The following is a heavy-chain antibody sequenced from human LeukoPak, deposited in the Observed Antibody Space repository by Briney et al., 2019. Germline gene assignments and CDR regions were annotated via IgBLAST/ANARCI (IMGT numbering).Heavy chain of an antibody. CDR2: IYHSGST. CDR3: AQYQPLRDAFDI. CDR1: GGSISSSNW. Sequence: SGTLSLTCAVSGGSISSSNWWSWVRQPPGKGLEWIGEIYHSGSTNYNPSFKSRVTISVDKSKNQFSLKLSSVTAADTAVYYCAQYQPLRDAFDIWGQGTMVTVSS. D-gene: IGHD2-2*01. V-gene: IGHV4-4*02. J-gene: IGHJ3*02.